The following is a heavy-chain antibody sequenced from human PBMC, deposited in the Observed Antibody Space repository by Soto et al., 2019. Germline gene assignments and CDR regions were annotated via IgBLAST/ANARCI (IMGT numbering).Heavy chain of an antibody. CDR3: ARILPGTGGHFDS. CDR2: IFWDDDK. Sequence: QITLKESGPTLVKPTQTLTLTCSFSGFSLSTSGVGVGWIRQPPEKALEWLALIFWDDDKRYSPSLKSRVTITKDTSKNQVVLTLTNMDTVDTATYSCARILPGTGGHFDSWGQGALVTVSS. J-gene: IGHJ4*02. V-gene: IGHV2-5*02. CDR1: GFSLSTSGVG. D-gene: IGHD2-8*02.